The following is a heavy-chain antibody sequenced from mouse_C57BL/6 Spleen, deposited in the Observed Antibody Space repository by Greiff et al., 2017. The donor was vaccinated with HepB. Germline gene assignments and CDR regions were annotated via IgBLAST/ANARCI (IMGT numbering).Heavy chain of an antibody. V-gene: IGHV1-22*01. CDR3: ARSLYGYDFDY. J-gene: IGHJ2*01. D-gene: IGHD2-2*01. CDR1: GYTFTDYN. CDR2: INPNNGGT. Sequence: EVMLVESGPELVKPGASVKMSCKASGYTFTDYNMHWVKQSHGKSLEWIGYINPNNGGTSYNQKFKGKATLTVNKSSSTAYMELRSLTSEDSAVYYCARSLYGYDFDYWGQGTTLTVSS.